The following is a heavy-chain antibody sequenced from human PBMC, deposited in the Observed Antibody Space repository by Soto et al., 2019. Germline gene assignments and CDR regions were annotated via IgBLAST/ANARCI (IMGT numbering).Heavy chain of an antibody. CDR1: GFTVSSNY. J-gene: IGHJ3*02. CDR3: ARAGVPAAIDAFDI. V-gene: IGHV3-53*04. CDR2: IYSGGST. D-gene: IGHD2-2*02. Sequence: EVQLVESGGGLVQPGGSLRLSCAASGFTVSSNYMSWVRQAPGKGLEWVSVIYSGGSTYYADSVKGRFTISRHNSKNTLYLQMNSLRAEDTAVYYCARAGVPAAIDAFDIWGQGKMVNVSS.